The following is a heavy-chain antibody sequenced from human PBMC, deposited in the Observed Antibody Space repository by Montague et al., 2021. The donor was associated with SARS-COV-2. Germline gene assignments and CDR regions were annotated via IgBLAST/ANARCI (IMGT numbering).Heavy chain of an antibody. CDR2: ISYSGTT. V-gene: IGHV4-39*01. J-gene: IGHJ4*02. CDR1: GGSISSTTYR. Sequence: SETLSLTCTVSGGSISSTTYRWGWIRQPPGKGLEWIGSISYSGTTFYNPSLKSRISMSVDTPKSQFPLNLTSVTAADTAVYYCARHYGSSLDSWGQGILVAVSS. D-gene: IGHD4-17*01. CDR3: ARHYGSSLDS.